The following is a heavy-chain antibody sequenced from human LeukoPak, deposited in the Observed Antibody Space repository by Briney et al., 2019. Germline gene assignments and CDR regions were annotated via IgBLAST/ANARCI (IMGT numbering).Heavy chain of an antibody. J-gene: IGHJ5*02. CDR2: IYISGST. V-gene: IGHV4-59*12. D-gene: IGHD3-10*01. CDR3: ASGWGIYSHWFDP. CDR1: GGSISSYY. Sequence: SETLSLTCTVSGGSISSYYWSWIRQPPGKGLEWIGYIYISGSTNYNPSLKSRVTMSVNTSENQFSLKLASVTAAATAVYYWASGWGIYSHWFDPWGQGTLVTVSS.